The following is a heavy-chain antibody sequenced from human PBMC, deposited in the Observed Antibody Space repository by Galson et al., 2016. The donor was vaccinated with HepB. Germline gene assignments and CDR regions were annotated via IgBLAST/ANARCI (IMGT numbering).Heavy chain of an antibody. CDR3: GHDREAGGLAV. CDR1: GFSLTNYE. J-gene: IGHJ6*02. Sequence: SLRLSCAVSGFSLTNYEMNWVRQAPGKGLEWLSYSRYSGTTYYADSVKGRFTISRDRAKNSLYLQMNSLRPEDTALYFCGHDREAGGLAVWGHGTTVTVSS. D-gene: IGHD3-22*01. V-gene: IGHV3-48*03. CDR2: SRYSGTT.